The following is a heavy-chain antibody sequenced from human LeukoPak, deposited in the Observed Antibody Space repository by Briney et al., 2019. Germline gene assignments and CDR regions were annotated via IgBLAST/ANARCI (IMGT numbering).Heavy chain of an antibody. D-gene: IGHD2-21*02. CDR3: ARGGLCGGDCYLDYFDY. CDR2: IYYSGST. Sequence: SETLSLTCTVSGGSISSYYWSWIRQPPGKGLEWIGYIYYSGSTNYNPSLKSRVTISVDTSKNQFSLKLSSVTAADTAVYYCARGGLCGGDCYLDYFDYWGQGTLVTVSS. J-gene: IGHJ4*02. V-gene: IGHV4-59*01. CDR1: GGSISSYY.